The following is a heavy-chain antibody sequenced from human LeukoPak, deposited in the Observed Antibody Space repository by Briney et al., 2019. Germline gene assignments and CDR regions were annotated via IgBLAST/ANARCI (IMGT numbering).Heavy chain of an antibody. V-gene: IGHV5-51*01. CDR1: GYSFTSYC. Sequence: GESLKISCKGSGYSFTSYCIGWVRQMPGKGLEWMGIIYPGDSDTRYSPSFQGQVTISADKSISTAYLQWSSLKASDTAMYYCARHSNVVPAAIRGGWFDPWGQGTLVTVSS. CDR2: IYPGDSDT. D-gene: IGHD2-2*02. J-gene: IGHJ5*02. CDR3: ARHSNVVPAAIRGGWFDP.